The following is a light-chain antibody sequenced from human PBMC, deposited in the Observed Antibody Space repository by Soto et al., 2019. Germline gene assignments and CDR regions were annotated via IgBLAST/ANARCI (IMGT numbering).Light chain of an antibody. V-gene: IGLV2-14*01. J-gene: IGLJ3*02. CDR1: TSDVGLYNY. Sequence: QSALTQPASVSGSPGQSITISCTGTTSDVGLYNYVSWYQQHPGKAPKLMIYEVSNRPSGVSDRFSGSRSGNTASLTISGLQAEDESDYYCSSYTSSSTWVFGGGTQLTVL. CDR3: SSYTSSSTWV. CDR2: EVS.